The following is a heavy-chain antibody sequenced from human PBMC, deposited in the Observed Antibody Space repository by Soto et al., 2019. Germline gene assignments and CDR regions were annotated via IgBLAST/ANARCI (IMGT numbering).Heavy chain of an antibody. Sequence: PSETLSLTCTVSGGSISSGDYYWSWIRQPPGKGLEWIGYIYYSGSTYYNPSLKSRVTISVDTSKNQFSLKLSSVTAADTAVYYCARTAEYNWNEAVHFDYWGQGTLVTVSS. CDR2: IYYSGST. CDR1: GGSISSGDYY. V-gene: IGHV4-30-4*01. CDR3: ARTAEYNWNEAVHFDY. D-gene: IGHD1-20*01. J-gene: IGHJ4*02.